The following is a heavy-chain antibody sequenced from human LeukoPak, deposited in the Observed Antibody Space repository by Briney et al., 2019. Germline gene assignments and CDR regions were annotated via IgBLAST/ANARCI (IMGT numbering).Heavy chain of an antibody. J-gene: IGHJ4*02. CDR1: GYSFSSYW. CDR2: IYPGGSET. CDR3: ARASRDGYNQNFDH. D-gene: IGHD5-24*01. V-gene: IGHV5-51*01. Sequence: GESLKISCKGLGYSFSSYWNAWVRQRPGKGLEWRGIIYPGGSETRYDPSFQGQVTISADRSTSTAYLQWSSLRASNTAMYYCARASRDGYNQNFDHWGQGTLVTVSS.